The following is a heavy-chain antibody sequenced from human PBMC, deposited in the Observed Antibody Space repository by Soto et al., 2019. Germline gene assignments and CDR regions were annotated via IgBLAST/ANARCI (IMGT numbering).Heavy chain of an antibody. Sequence: QVQLQESGPGLVKPSGTLSLSCAVSGGSISSSHWWTWVRQPPGKGLEWIGEIYHSGGTNYNPSLKGRVTIAVDTSRNQFSLNLSSVTAAAPAVYYCASSGGGEDYWGQGILVTVSS. D-gene: IGHD3-16*01. J-gene: IGHJ4*02. CDR1: GGSISSSHW. CDR2: IYHSGGT. V-gene: IGHV4-4*02. CDR3: ASSGGGEDY.